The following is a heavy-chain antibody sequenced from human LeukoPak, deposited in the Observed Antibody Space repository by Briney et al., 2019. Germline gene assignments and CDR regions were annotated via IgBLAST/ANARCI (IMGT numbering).Heavy chain of an antibody. V-gene: IGHV3-23*01. Sequence: GESLRLSCAASGFTFSTYTMYWVRHPPGKRLEWVSIIGNNGGGIHYADSVRGRFTISRDNSKNALYLQMNSLRVEDTAVYYCAIDPNWGTHSWGQGVLVTVSS. CDR1: GFTFSTYT. CDR2: IGNNGGGI. J-gene: IGHJ4*02. D-gene: IGHD7-27*01. CDR3: AIDPNWGTHS.